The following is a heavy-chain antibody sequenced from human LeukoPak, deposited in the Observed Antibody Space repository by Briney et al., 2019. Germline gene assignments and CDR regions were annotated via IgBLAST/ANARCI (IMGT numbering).Heavy chain of an antibody. V-gene: IGHV3-23*01. CDR1: GVTLSNYG. Sequence: GGSLRLSCAVSGVTLSNYGMSWVRQAPGKGLEWVAGISGSGGGTTYADSVKGRFTISRDNPKNTLYLQMNSLRAEDTAVYFCAKRGVVIRVILVGFHKEAYYFDSWGQGALVTVSS. D-gene: IGHD3-22*01. CDR2: ISGSGGGT. J-gene: IGHJ4*02. CDR3: AKRGVVIRVILVGFHKEAYYFDS.